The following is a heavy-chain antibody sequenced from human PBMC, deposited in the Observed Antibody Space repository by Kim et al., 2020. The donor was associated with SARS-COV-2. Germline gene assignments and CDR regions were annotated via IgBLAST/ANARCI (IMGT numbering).Heavy chain of an antibody. Sequence: LSLTCAASGFTFSSYEMNWVRQAPGKGLEWVSYISSSGSTIYYADSVKGRFTISRDNAKNSLYLQMNSLRAEDTAVYYCARDQNTVTTVRYFDYWGQGTLVTVSS. CDR1: GFTFSSYE. V-gene: IGHV3-48*03. CDR3: ARDQNTVTTVRYFDY. J-gene: IGHJ4*02. CDR2: ISSSGSTI. D-gene: IGHD4-17*01.